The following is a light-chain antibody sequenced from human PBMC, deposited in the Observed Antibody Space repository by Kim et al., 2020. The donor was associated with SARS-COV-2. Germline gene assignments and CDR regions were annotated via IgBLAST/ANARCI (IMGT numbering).Light chain of an antibody. J-gene: IGKJ1*01. CDR3: MQGSHWPPRT. CDR1: QGLVNSDVATF. CDR2: MVF. V-gene: IGKV2-30*01. Sequence: ATISCHTSQGLVNSDVATFLSWFQQRPGQPPRRLIYMVFERDSGSPDRFSVSRSGTEFTLRISRVEAEDAATYYCMQGSHWPPRTFGQGTKVDIK.